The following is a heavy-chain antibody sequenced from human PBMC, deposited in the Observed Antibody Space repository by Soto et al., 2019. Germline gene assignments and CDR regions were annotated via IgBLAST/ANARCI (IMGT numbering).Heavy chain of an antibody. CDR2: VDSDGRGT. J-gene: IGHJ4*02. V-gene: IGHV3-74*01. D-gene: IGHD1-7*01. CDR3: GTVFEL. CDR1: GITFTNYW. Sequence: EVQLVASGGGSVQPGGSLRLSCVASGITFTNYWMHWVRQVPGKGLVWVARVDSDGRGTSYADFVKGRFTISRDNAKNTLYLHFDRRLVEDTAMYYCGTVFELWGQGIPVTVSS.